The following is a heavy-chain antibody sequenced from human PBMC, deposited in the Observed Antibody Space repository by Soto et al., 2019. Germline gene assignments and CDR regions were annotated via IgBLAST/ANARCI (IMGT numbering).Heavy chain of an antibody. CDR1: VGTFSTYA. Sequence: SVKVSCKASVGTFSTYAISSVRQAPGGGVEWLRGIISIVGTATYARKFQRRVVITADNSTSTASMVLSSMRYEEAAVYYCARSSYGGSSFYSFDIWGQGTMVTVSS. J-gene: IGHJ3*02. CDR2: IISIVGTA. D-gene: IGHD1-26*01. V-gene: IGHV1-69*06. CDR3: ARSSYGGSSFYSFDI.